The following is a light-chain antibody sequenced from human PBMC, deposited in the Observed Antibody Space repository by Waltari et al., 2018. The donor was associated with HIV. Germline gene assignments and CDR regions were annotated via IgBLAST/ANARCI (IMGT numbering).Light chain of an antibody. Sequence: QSVLTQPPSVSGAPGQRVTISCTGSSSTIGAGYDVHWYQQLPGTAPKLLIYGNSNRPSGVPDRFSGSKSGTSASLAITGLQAEDEADYYCQSYGSSLSGSNWVFGGGTKLTVL. CDR1: SSTIGAGYD. J-gene: IGLJ3*02. V-gene: IGLV1-40*01. CDR2: GNS. CDR3: QSYGSSLSGSNWV.